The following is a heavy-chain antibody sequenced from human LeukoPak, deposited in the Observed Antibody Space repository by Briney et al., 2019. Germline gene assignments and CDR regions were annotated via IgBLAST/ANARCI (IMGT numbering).Heavy chain of an antibody. Sequence: GGSLRLSCAASGFIFRNFWLHWVRQAPGKGLVWVSRINSDGSSTDYADSVKGRFTISRDNAKNTLYLQMNSLRAEDTAVYYCARRYCSGGSCYSGWHFDLWGRGTLVTVSS. CDR2: INSDGSST. CDR3: ARRYCSGGSCYSGWHFDL. CDR1: GFIFRNFW. D-gene: IGHD2-15*01. V-gene: IGHV3-74*01. J-gene: IGHJ2*01.